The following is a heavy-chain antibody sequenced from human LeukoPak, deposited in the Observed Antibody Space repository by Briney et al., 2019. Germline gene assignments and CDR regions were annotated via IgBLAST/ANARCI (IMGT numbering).Heavy chain of an antibody. D-gene: IGHD3-16*01. CDR2: IIPIFGTP. J-gene: IGHJ6*03. V-gene: IGHV1-69*06. CDR1: GGSFSSYA. CDR3: ARQGAVRQDYYMDV. Sequence: SVNVSCKASGGSFSSYAITWVRQAPGQGLEWMGRIIPIFGTPTYAQKFQGRVTITADMGSSTAYLELTSLTSEDTARYFCARQGAVRQDYYMDVWGSGTTVTVSS.